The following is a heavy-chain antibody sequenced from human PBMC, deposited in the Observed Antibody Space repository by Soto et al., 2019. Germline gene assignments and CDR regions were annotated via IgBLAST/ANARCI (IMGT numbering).Heavy chain of an antibody. V-gene: IGHV3-23*01. CDR2: ISGSGTSA. CDR3: AKDRGPYSSSCSTD. D-gene: IGHD6-13*01. CDR1: GFTFHNHA. Sequence: EVQLLECGGGSVLPGGTLRLSCAASGFTFHNHAMPWGCQAPGKGLEWVSSISGSGTSAYDAESVGGRFTISRENSNDTRHLQMNTQRAEDTARYYGAKDRGPYSSSCSTDWGQGALVTVSS. J-gene: IGHJ4*02.